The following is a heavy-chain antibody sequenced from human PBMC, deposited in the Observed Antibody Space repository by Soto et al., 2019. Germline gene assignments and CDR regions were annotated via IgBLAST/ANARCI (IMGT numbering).Heavy chain of an antibody. CDR2: INAGNGNT. V-gene: IGHV1-3*01. CDR3: AREPNYFDY. J-gene: IGHJ4*02. CDR1: GYTFSTYA. Sequence: ASVKVSCKASGYTFSTYATHWVRQAPGQRLEWMGWINAGNGNTKYSQKFQGRVTITRDTSASTAYMELRSLRSDDTAVYYCAREPNYFDYWGQGTLVTVSS.